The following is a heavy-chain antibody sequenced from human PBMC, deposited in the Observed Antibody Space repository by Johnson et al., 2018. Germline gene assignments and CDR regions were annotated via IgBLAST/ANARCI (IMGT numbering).Heavy chain of an antibody. J-gene: IGHJ3*02. Sequence: QVQLVESGPGLVKPSQTLSLTCAISGDSVSSDSATWNWIRQSPSRGLEWLGRTYYRSKWYNDYAVSVKSRITITPDTAKNQFYLHLNSVTPEDTAVYYCVRDEKYLMNAFVIWGQGTMVTVSS. V-gene: IGHV6-1*01. CDR1: GDSVSSDSAT. CDR2: TYYRSKWYN. D-gene: IGHD2-8*01. CDR3: VRDEKYLMNAFVI.